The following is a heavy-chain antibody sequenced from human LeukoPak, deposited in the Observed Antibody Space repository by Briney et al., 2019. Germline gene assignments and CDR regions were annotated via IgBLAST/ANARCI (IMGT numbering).Heavy chain of an antibody. D-gene: IGHD5-12*01. CDR2: INPNSGGT. Sequence: ASVKVPCKASGYTFTGYYMHWVRQAPGQGLEWMGWINPNSGGTNYAQKFQDRVTMTSDTSISTAYMELSSLRSDDTAVYYCAREKIGSGYDQDLDYWGQGTLVTVSS. CDR3: AREKIGSGYDQDLDY. CDR1: GYTFTGYY. J-gene: IGHJ4*02. V-gene: IGHV1-2*02.